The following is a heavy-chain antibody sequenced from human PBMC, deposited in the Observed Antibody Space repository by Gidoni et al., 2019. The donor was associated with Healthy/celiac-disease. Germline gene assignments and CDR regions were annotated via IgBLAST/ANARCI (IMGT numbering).Heavy chain of an antibody. Sequence: QVQLVESGGGVVQPGRSLRISCAASGFTFSSYGMHWVRQAPGKGLEWVAVIWYDGSNKYYADSVKGRFTISRDNSKNTLYLQMNSLRAEDTAVYYCARDLAAAGPALKYYYYCMDVWGQGTTVTVSS. CDR1: GFTFSSYG. J-gene: IGHJ6*02. V-gene: IGHV3-33*01. CDR2: IWYDGSNK. D-gene: IGHD6-13*01. CDR3: ARDLAAAGPALKYYYYCMDV.